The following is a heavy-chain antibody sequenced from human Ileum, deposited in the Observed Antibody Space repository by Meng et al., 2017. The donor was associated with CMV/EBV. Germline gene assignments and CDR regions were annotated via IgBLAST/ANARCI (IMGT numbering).Heavy chain of an antibody. V-gene: IGHV3-23*03. Sequence: GESLKISWAASGFTFSNYAMTWVRQAPGKGREWVSTIYSGDSKTYYADSVKGRFTISRENSKNTLCLQMNSLRAEDTAVYYCAKLVAGYCGGGYCYFDFWGQGTLVTVSS. CDR1: GFTFSNYA. D-gene: IGHD2-15*01. J-gene: IGHJ4*02. CDR2: IYSGDSKT. CDR3: AKLVAGYCGGGYCYFDF.